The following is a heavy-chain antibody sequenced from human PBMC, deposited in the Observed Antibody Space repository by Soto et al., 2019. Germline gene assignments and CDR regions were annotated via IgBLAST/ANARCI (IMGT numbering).Heavy chain of an antibody. V-gene: IGHV3-48*03. CDR1: GLTFSSYE. CDR2: ISSSGGTI. Sequence: PGGSLRLSCTASGLTFSSYEMHWVRQAPGKGLEWLCRISSSGGTIYYADSVKGRFTISRDNAKNSVSLQMNTLRVEDTAVYYCAREDSIIIPAVSDFWGQGTLVTVSS. CDR3: AREDSIIIPAVSDF. D-gene: IGHD2-2*01. J-gene: IGHJ4*02.